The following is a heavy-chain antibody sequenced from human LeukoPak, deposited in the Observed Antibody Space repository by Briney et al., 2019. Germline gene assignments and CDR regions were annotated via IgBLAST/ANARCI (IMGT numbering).Heavy chain of an antibody. D-gene: IGHD4-17*01. V-gene: IGHV3-9*01. Sequence: GGSLRLSCAASGFTFSSYAMSWVRQAPGKGLEWVSGISWNSGSIGYADSVKGRFTISRDNAKNSLYLQMNSLRAEDTALYYCAKTTVTTNAFDIWGQGTMVTVSS. J-gene: IGHJ3*02. CDR1: GFTFSSYA. CDR3: AKTTVTTNAFDI. CDR2: ISWNSGSI.